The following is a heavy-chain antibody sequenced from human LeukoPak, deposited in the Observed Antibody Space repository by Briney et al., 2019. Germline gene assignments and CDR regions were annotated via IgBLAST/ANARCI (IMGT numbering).Heavy chain of an antibody. CDR1: GFTFSDYY. CDR2: ISNSGGTI. D-gene: IGHD3-22*01. CDR3: AKGRVMWYYDSSGSELVGMDV. V-gene: IGHV3-11*01. Sequence: PGGSLRLSCAASGFTFSDYYMTWVRQAPGKGLEWLSYISNSGGTIYYADSVKGRFTISRDNSKNTLYLQMNSLRAEDTAVYYCAKGRVMWYYDSSGSELVGMDVWGQGTTVTVSS. J-gene: IGHJ6*02.